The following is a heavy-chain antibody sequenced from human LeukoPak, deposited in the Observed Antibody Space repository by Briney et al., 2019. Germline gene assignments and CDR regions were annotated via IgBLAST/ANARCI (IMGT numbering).Heavy chain of an antibody. J-gene: IGHJ4*02. Sequence: SETLSLTCAVYGGSFSGYYWSWIRQPPGKGLEWIGEINHSGSTNYNPSLRSRVTISVDTIKSQFSLKLSSVTAADTAVYYCARGRGGWLKFYYFDYCGQGTLVTVSS. CDR2: INHSGST. V-gene: IGHV4-34*01. D-gene: IGHD5-24*01. CDR3: ARGRGGWLKFYYFDY. CDR1: GGSFSGYY.